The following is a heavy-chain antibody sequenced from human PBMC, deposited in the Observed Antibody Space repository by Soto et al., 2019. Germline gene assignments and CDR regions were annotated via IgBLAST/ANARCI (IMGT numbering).Heavy chain of an antibody. V-gene: IGHV1-3*01. CDR3: ARDLGGWTED. CDR1: GYTFTSYA. Sequence: ASVKVSCKASGYTFTSYAMHWVRQAPGQRLEWMGWINAGNGNTKYSQKFQGRVTVTKDTPASTAYMELSSLRSEDTAVYYCARDLGGWTEDWGQGTLVSVSS. D-gene: IGHD2-15*01. J-gene: IGHJ4*02. CDR2: INAGNGNT.